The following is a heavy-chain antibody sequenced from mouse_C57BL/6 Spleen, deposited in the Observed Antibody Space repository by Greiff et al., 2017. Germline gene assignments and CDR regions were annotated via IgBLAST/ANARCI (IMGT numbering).Heavy chain of an antibody. J-gene: IGHJ2*01. CDR2: FYPGSGSI. CDR1: GYTFTEYT. CDR3: ARQTTVVAPLDY. V-gene: IGHV1-62-2*01. Sequence: VKLQESGAELVKPGASVKLSCKASGYTFTEYTIHWVKQRSGQGLEWIGWFYPGSGSIKYNEKFKDKATLTADKSSSTVYMELSRLTSEDSAVYFCARQTTVVAPLDYWGQGTTLTVSS. D-gene: IGHD1-1*01.